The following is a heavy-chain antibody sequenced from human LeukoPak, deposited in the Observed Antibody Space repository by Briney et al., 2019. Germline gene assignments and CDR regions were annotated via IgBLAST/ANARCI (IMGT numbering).Heavy chain of an antibody. CDR1: GFTFSSYA. Sequence: GGSLRLSCAASGFTFSSYAMSWVRRAPGKGLEWVSAISGSGGSTYYADSVKGWFTISRDNSKNTLYLQMNSLRAEDTAVYYCAKDQINYYYYGMDVWGQGTTVTVSS. CDR3: AKDQINYYYYGMDV. V-gene: IGHV3-23*01. J-gene: IGHJ6*02. CDR2: ISGSGGST.